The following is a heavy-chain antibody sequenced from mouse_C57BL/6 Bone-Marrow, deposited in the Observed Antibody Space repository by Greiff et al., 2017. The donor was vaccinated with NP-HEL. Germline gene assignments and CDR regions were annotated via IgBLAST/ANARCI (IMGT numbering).Heavy chain of an antibody. CDR1: GYAFTNYL. J-gene: IGHJ3*01. CDR2: INPGSGGT. CDR3: ARKGNSNPFAY. Sequence: QVQLQQSGAELVRPGTSVKVSCKASGYAFTNYLIEWVKQRPGQGLEWIGVINPGSGGTNYNEKFKGKATLTADKSSSTAYMQLSSLTSEDSAVYFCARKGNSNPFAYWGQGTLVTVSA. D-gene: IGHD2-5*01. V-gene: IGHV1-54*01.